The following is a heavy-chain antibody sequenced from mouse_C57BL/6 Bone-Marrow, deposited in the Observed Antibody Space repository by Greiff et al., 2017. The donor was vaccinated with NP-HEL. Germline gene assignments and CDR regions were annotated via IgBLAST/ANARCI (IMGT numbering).Heavy chain of an antibody. Sequence: VQLQQSGAELVRPGASVKLSCTASGFNIKDDYMHWVKQRPEQGLEWIGWIDPENGDTEYASKFQGKATITADTSSNTAYLQPSSLTSEDTAVYYCTTLFDCYGSSYYMDYWGQGTSVTVSS. V-gene: IGHV14-4*01. CDR2: IDPENGDT. CDR1: GFNIKDDY. CDR3: TTLFDCYGSSYYMDY. D-gene: IGHD1-1*01. J-gene: IGHJ4*01.